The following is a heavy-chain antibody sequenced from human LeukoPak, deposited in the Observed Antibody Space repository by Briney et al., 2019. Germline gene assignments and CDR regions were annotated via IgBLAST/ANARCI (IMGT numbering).Heavy chain of an antibody. CDR1: GFHFSNYG. CDR2: IIASGDIT. V-gene: IGHV3-23*01. J-gene: IGHJ6*03. Sequence: GGTLRLSCATSGFHFSNYGMNWVRQAPGKGLEWVSGIIASGDITYYADSVKGRFTISRDNSKSTLYLQMSSLRPEDTAVYYCARHQGIGGLDTAMDAFLPPHYYYYYYMDVWGKGTTVTI. D-gene: IGHD5-18*01. CDR3: ARHQGIGGLDTAMDAFLPPHYYYYYYMDV.